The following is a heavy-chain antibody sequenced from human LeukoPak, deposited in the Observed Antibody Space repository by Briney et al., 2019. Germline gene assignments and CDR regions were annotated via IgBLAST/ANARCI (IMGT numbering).Heavy chain of an antibody. V-gene: IGHV4-30-2*01. J-gene: IGHJ5*02. CDR2: IYRSGST. CDR3: ARARIYAYYYDSSGYEGNWFDP. CDR1: GGSISSGGYS. D-gene: IGHD3-22*01. Sequence: SQTLSLTCAVSGGSISSGGYSWSRIRQPPGKGLEWIGYIYRSGSTNYNPSLKSRVTISVDTSKNQFSLKPSSVTAADTAVYYCARARIYAYYYDSSGYEGNWFDPWGQGTLVTVSS.